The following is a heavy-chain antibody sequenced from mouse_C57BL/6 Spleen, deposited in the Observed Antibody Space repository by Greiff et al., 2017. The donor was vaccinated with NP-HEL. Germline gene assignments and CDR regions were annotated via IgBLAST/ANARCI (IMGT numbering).Heavy chain of an antibody. D-gene: IGHD2-3*01. CDR1: GFTFSNYW. CDR3: TTDGYYPGGFAY. Sequence: EVHLVESGGGLVQPGGSMKLSCVASGFTFSNYWMNWVRQSPEKGLEWVAQIRLKSDNYATHYAESVKGRFTISRDDSKSSVYLQMNNLRAEDTGIYYCTTDGYYPGGFAYWGQGTLVTVSA. V-gene: IGHV6-3*01. J-gene: IGHJ3*01. CDR2: IRLKSDNYAT.